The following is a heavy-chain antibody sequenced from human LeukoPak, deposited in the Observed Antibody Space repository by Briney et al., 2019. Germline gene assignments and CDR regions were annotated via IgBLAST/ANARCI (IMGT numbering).Heavy chain of an antibody. CDR1: GFTFSSYA. Sequence: PGRSLRLSCAASGFTFSSYAMHWVRQAPGKGLEWVAVISYDGGNKYYAESVKGRFTISRDNSKNTLYLQMNSLRAEDTAVYYCAKVPRQNGWFPLSDYWGQGALVTVSS. D-gene: IGHD6-19*01. CDR2: ISYDGGNK. V-gene: IGHV3-30*18. J-gene: IGHJ4*02. CDR3: AKVPRQNGWFPLSDY.